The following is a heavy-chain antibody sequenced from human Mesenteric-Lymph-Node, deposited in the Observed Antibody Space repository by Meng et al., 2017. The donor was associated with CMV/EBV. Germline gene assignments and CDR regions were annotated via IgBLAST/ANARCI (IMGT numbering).Heavy chain of an antibody. Sequence: SETLSLTCTVSGDSISSYYWSWIRQPPGKGLEWIGSLYYSGSTNYNPSLKSRVTISLDTSKNQFSLKLNSVTAADTAVYYCARDQTTMITDAGLGYFRLDPWGQGARVTVSS. CDR3: ARDQTTMITDAGLGYFRLDP. J-gene: IGHJ5*02. D-gene: IGHD4-17*01. CDR2: LYYSGST. CDR1: GDSISSYY. V-gene: IGHV4-59*01.